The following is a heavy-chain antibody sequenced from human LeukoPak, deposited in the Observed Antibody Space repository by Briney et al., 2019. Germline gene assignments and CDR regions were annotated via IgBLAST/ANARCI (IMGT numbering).Heavy chain of an antibody. V-gene: IGHV4-31*03. Sequence: SQTLSLTCTVSGGSINSGGYYWSWIRQHPGKDLEWIGYICYSGSTYYNPPLKSRVIISVDTSKNQFSLKLSSVTAADTAVYYCARDRLSCSSTSCSHYYFDSWGQGTLVTVSS. CDR3: ARDRLSCSSTSCSHYYFDS. CDR2: ICYSGST. CDR1: GGSINSGGYY. D-gene: IGHD2-2*01. J-gene: IGHJ4*02.